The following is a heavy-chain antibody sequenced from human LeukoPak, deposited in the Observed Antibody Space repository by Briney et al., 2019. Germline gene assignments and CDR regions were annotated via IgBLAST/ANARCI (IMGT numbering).Heavy chain of an antibody. CDR2: IKSKTDGGTT. CDR3: TTEGLSPYWYFDL. CDR1: GFTFSNAW. J-gene: IGHJ2*01. V-gene: IGHV3-15*01. D-gene: IGHD2/OR15-2a*01. Sequence: GGSLRLSCAASGFTFSNAWMSWVRQAPGKGLEWGGRIKSKTDGGTTDYAAPVKGRFTISRDDSKNTLYLQMNSLKTEDTAVYYCTTEGLSPYWYFDLWGRGTLVTVSS.